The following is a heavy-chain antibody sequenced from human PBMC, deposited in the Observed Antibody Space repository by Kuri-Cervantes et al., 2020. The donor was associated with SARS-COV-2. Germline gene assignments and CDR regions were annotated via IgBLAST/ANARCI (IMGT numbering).Heavy chain of an antibody. D-gene: IGHD6-19*01. CDR2: ISAYNGNT. CDR1: GYTFTSYG. Sequence: ASVKVSCKASGYTFTSYGISWVRQAPGQGLEWMGWISAYNGNTNYAQKLQGRVTMTTDTSTSTAYMELRSLRSDDTAVYYCARDMWGRAVAGASDYYYYYYMDVWGKGTTVTVSS. J-gene: IGHJ6*03. V-gene: IGHV1-18*01. CDR3: ARDMWGRAVAGASDYYYYYYMDV.